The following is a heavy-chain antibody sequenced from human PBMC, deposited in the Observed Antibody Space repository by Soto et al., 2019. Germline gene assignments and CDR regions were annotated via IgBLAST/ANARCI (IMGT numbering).Heavy chain of an antibody. CDR3: AKDIGYCSSTSCYSVYYYYGMDV. D-gene: IGHD2-2*01. Sequence: EVQLVESGGGLVQPGGSLRLSCASSGFTFSSCSMNWVRQAPGKGLEWVSFISGSGDTKYYADSVKGRFTISRDNAKNSLYLQMSSLRAEDTALYYCAKDIGYCSSTSCYSVYYYYGMDVWGQGTTVTVSS. J-gene: IGHJ6*02. CDR2: ISGSGDTK. CDR1: GFTFSSCS. V-gene: IGHV3-48*01.